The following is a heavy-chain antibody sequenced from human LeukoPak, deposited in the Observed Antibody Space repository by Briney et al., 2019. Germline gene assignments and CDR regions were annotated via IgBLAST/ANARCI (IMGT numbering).Heavy chain of an antibody. CDR1: GFSVSSNY. V-gene: IGHV3-53*01. CDR2: IYSGSST. Sequence: GGSLRLSCAASGFSVSSNYMSWVRQAPGMGLEWVSVIYSGSSTNYADSVKGRFTISRDNSKNTLHLQMNSLRAGDTAVYYCARGRIGGPKAPFDYWGQGTLVTVSS. CDR3: ARGRIGGPKAPFDY. J-gene: IGHJ4*02. D-gene: IGHD3-16*01.